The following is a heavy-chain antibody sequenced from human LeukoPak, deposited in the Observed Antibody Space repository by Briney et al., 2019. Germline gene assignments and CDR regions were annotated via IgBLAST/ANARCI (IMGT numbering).Heavy chain of an antibody. CDR3: AKWGDYDVLTGYYVSDY. J-gene: IGHJ4*02. Sequence: PGASLRLSCAASGFTFSNYAMSWVRQAPGKGLEWVSAITGSGGNTYYADSVKGRFTISRDNSKNTLYLQMNSLRAEDTVVYYCAKWGDYDVLTGYYVSDYWGQGTLVTVSS. V-gene: IGHV3-23*01. D-gene: IGHD3-9*01. CDR2: ITGSGGNT. CDR1: GFTFSNYA.